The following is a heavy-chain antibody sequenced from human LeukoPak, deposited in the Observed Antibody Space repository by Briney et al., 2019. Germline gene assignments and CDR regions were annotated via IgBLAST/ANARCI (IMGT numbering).Heavy chain of an antibody. V-gene: IGHV1-2*02. J-gene: IGHJ4*02. CDR1: GYTFTGYY. Sequence: ASVKVSCKASGYTFTGYYMHWVRQAPGQGLEWMGWINPNSDGTNYAQKFQGRVTMTRDTSISTAYMELSRLRSDDTAVYYCARDHSSSWHSPTFDYWGQGTLVTVSS. D-gene: IGHD6-13*01. CDR3: ARDHSSSWHSPTFDY. CDR2: INPNSDGT.